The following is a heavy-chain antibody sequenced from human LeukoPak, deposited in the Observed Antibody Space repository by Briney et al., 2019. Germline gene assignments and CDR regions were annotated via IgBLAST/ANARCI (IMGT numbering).Heavy chain of an antibody. Sequence: GGSLRLSCAASGFTFDDYGMSWVPQAPGKGLEWVSGINWNGGSTTYADSVKGRFTISRDNAKNSHYLQMNSLRAEDTALYYCARASNPDYYYYDMDVWGQGTTVTVSS. V-gene: IGHV3-20*04. D-gene: IGHD1-14*01. CDR3: ARASNPDYYYYDMDV. CDR2: INWNGGST. J-gene: IGHJ6*02. CDR1: GFTFDDYG.